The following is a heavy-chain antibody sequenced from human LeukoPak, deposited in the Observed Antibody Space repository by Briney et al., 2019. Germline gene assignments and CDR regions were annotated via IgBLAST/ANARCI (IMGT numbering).Heavy chain of an antibody. Sequence: PSETLSLTCAVSGDSFSSHYWTWIRQSPGTGLEWIGYISHIGRTNYNPSLKSRVTISVDTSKNQFSLKLSSVTAADTAVYYCASIVVVPAVEYFQHWGQGTLVTVSS. V-gene: IGHV4-59*08. CDR1: GDSFSSHY. CDR2: ISHIGRT. J-gene: IGHJ1*01. D-gene: IGHD2-2*01. CDR3: ASIVVVPAVEYFQH.